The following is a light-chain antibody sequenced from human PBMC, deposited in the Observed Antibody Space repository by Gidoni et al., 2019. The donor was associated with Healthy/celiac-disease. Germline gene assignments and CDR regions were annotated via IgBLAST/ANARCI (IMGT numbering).Light chain of an antibody. Sequence: QSVLTQPPSVSEAPRQRVTISCSGSSSNIGNNAVNWYQQLPGKAPKLLIYYDDLLPSGVSDRFSGSKSGTSASLAISGLQSEDEAEYYCAAWDDSLNGPVLGGGTKLTVL. V-gene: IGLV1-36*01. J-gene: IGLJ2*01. CDR3: AAWDDSLNGPV. CDR1: SSNIGNNA. CDR2: YDD.